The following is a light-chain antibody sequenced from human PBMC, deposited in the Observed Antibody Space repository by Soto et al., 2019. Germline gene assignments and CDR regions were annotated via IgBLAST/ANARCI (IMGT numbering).Light chain of an antibody. CDR1: QSINDW. CDR3: QQYKSYSA. CDR2: DAS. V-gene: IGKV1-5*01. J-gene: IGKJ2*01. Sequence: DIQMTQSPSTLSASVGDRVTITCRASQSINDWLAWYQQKPGKAPKMLISDASTLETGVPSRFSGSGSVTEFTLTISSLQPEDFATYYCQQYKSYSAFGQGTKLEIK.